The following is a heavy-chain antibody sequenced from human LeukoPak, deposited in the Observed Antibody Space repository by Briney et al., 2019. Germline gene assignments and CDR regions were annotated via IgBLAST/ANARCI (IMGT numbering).Heavy chain of an antibody. D-gene: IGHD4-11*01. CDR2: IYYSGST. Sequence: PSETLSLTCTVSGGSISSSSYYWGWIRQPPGKGLEWIGSIYYSGSTYYNPSLKSRVTIFVDTSKNQFSLKLSSVTAADTAVYYCASQETRYSRSASETWGQGTLVTVSS. V-gene: IGHV4-39*01. CDR1: GGSISSSSYY. CDR3: ASQETRYSRSASET. J-gene: IGHJ5*02.